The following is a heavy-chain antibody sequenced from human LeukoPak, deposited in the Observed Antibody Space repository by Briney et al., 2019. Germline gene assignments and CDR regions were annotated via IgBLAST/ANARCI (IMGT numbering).Heavy chain of an antibody. CDR3: ARDRGLRTTEGY. J-gene: IGHJ4*02. CDR2: IYHTGST. D-gene: IGHD1-7*01. V-gene: IGHV4-30-2*01. Sequence: SETLSLTCSVSGGAINSGANYWNWIRQPPGKGLEWVGYIYHTGSTYYNPSLKSRVTISVDRSKNQFSLQLSSVTAADTAVYYCARDRGLRTTEGYWGQGTLVTVSS. CDR1: GGAINSGANY.